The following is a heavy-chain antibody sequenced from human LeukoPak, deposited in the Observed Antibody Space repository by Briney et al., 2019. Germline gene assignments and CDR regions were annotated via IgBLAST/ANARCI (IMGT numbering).Heavy chain of an antibody. CDR2: ISWNSGSI. V-gene: IGHV3-9*03. J-gene: IGHJ4*02. Sequence: PGRSLRLSCAASGFTFDDFAMHWVRQAPGKGLEWVSGISWNSGSIGYADSVTGRFTISRDNAKNSLYMQMNSLRAEDMALYYCAKGFNYYDSSGFDYWGQGTLVTVSS. D-gene: IGHD3-22*01. CDR1: GFTFDDFA. CDR3: AKGFNYYDSSGFDY.